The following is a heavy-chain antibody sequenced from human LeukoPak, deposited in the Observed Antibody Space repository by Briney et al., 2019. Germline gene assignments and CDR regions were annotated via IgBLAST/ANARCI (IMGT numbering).Heavy chain of an antibody. Sequence: SETLSLTCTVSGGSISSYYWGWIRQPPGKGLEWIGSIYYSGSTYYNPSLKSRVTISVDTSKNQFSLKLSSVTAADTAVYYCAREGKEDDSSGYPFDYWGQGTLVTVSS. D-gene: IGHD3-22*01. CDR1: GGSISSYY. CDR2: IYYSGST. J-gene: IGHJ4*02. CDR3: AREGKEDDSSGYPFDY. V-gene: IGHV4-39*07.